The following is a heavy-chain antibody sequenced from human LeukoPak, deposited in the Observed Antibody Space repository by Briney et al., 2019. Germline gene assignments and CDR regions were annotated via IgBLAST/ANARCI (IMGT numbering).Heavy chain of an antibody. CDR2: INTNTGNP. D-gene: IGHD6-13*01. Sequence: GASVKVSRKASGYTFTSYAINWVRQAPGQGLEWMGWINTNTGNPTYAQGFTGRFVFSLDTSVSTAYLQISSLKAEDTAVYYCARDQSSSWSSYYYMDVWGKGTTVTVSS. CDR3: ARDQSSSWSSYYYMDV. J-gene: IGHJ6*03. CDR1: GYTFTSYA. V-gene: IGHV7-4-1*02.